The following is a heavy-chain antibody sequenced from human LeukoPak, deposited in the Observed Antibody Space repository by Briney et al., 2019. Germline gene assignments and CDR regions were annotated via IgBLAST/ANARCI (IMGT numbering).Heavy chain of an antibody. V-gene: IGHV3-74*01. D-gene: IGHD5-24*01. CDR2: INSDGSST. J-gene: IGHJ4*02. CDR3: ARDRDGYSY. CDR1: GFTFSSYS. Sequence: GGSLRLSCAASGFTFSSYSMNWVRQAPGKGLVWVSFINSDGSSTRYADSVKGRFTISRDNAKNTLYLQMNNLRAEDTAVYYCARDRDGYSYWGQGTLVTVSS.